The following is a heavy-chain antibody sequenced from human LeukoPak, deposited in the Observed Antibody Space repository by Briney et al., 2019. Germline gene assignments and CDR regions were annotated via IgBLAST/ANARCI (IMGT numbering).Heavy chain of an antibody. D-gene: IGHD5-12*01. CDR1: GFTFSSYG. CDR2: IWYDGSNK. CDR3: ARGVDIVAAIPGTLDY. J-gene: IGHJ4*02. Sequence: GGSLRLSCAASGFTFSSYGMHWVRQAPGKGLEWVAVIWYDGSNKYYADSVKGRFTISRDNSKNTLYLQMNSLRAEDTAVYYCARGVDIVAAIPGTLDYWGQGTLVTVSS. V-gene: IGHV3-33*01.